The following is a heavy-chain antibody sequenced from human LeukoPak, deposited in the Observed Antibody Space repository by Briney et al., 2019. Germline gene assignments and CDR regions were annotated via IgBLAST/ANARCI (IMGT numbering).Heavy chain of an antibody. D-gene: IGHD3-10*01. Sequence: ASVKVSCKGSGYSFTSYGISWLRQPPAQGREWVGWISAYNGNTNYAQKLQGRVTMTTDTSTSTAYMELRSLRSDDTAVYYCARLYGSGSYFGYYYHGMDVWGQGTTVTVSS. CDR3: ARLYGSGSYFGYYYHGMDV. J-gene: IGHJ6*02. V-gene: IGHV1-18*01. CDR1: GYSFTSYG. CDR2: ISAYNGNT.